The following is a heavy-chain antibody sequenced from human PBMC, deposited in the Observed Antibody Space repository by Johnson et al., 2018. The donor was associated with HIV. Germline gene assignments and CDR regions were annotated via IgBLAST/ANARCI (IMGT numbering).Heavy chain of an antibody. CDR1: GFTFSDHA. CDR2: ISYDGSNK. J-gene: IGHJ3*02. CDR3: TRQADI. V-gene: IGHV3-30*14. Sequence: QVQLVESGGGVVQPGRSLRLSCAASGFTFSDHAMHWVRQAPGKGLEWVAVISYDGSNKYYADSVKGRFTVSRDSSKNTLYLQMNSLRAGDTAVYYCTRQADIWGQGTMVTVSS.